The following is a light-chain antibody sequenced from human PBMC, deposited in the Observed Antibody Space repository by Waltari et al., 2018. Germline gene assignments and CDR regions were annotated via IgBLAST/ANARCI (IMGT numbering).Light chain of an antibody. Sequence: QSALTQPASVSGSPGQSVTISCTGTSSDVGSYNLVSWYQHHPGKAPKLMIYEANKRPSGVSNRFSGSKSGITASLTISGLHAEDEADYYCCSYAGTITPYVFGSGTKVTVL. CDR1: SSDVGSYNL. CDR3: CSYAGTITPYV. CDR2: EAN. J-gene: IGLJ1*01. V-gene: IGLV2-23*01.